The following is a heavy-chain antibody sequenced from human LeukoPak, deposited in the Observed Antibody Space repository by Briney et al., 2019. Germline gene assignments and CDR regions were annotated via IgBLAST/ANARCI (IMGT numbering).Heavy chain of an antibody. CDR2: IYHTGNT. CDR1: GGSISRYY. CDR3: ARRGRNSSGWQDYL. Sequence: SETLSLTCAVSGGSISRYYWSWIPQPPGKGLEWIADIYHTGNTNSNPALSGRVTISIDTAKNQFSVKLTSVTAADTAVYYCARRGRNSSGWQDYLWGQGTLVTVSS. J-gene: IGHJ4*02. V-gene: IGHV4-59*01. D-gene: IGHD6-25*01.